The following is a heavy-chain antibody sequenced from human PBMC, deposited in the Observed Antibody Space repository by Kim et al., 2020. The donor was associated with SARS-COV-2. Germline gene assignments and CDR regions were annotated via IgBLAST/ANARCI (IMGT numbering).Heavy chain of an antibody. CDR3: ARHPWGDPTEAPFDY. J-gene: IGHJ4*02. CDR1: GGSISSSSYY. CDR2: IYYSGST. V-gene: IGHV4-39*01. D-gene: IGHD2-21*02. Sequence: SETLSLTCTVSGGSISSSSYYWGWIRQPPGKGLEWIGSIYYSGSTYYNPSLKSRVTISVDTSKNQFSLKLSSVTAADTAVYYCARHPWGDPTEAPFDYWGQGTLVTVSS.